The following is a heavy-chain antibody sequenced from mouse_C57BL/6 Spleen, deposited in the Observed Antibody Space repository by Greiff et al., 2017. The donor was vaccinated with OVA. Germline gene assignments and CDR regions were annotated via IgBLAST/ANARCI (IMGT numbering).Heavy chain of an antibody. D-gene: IGHD1-1*02. CDR1: GYTFTGYW. CDR3: ARGHYYGSGWCFED. J-gene: IGHJ1*03. V-gene: IGHV1-9*01. Sequence: QVQLQQSGAELMKPGASVKLSCKATGYTFTGYWIEWVKQRPGHGLEWIGEIVPGSGSNNYNEKFKGTATFTAATSSNTAYMQLSSLTTEDSASYYCARGHYYGSGWCFEDWGTGTTVTVSA. CDR2: IVPGSGSN.